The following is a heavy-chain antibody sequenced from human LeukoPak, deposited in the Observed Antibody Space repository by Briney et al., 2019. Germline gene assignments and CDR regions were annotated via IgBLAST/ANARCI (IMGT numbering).Heavy chain of an antibody. V-gene: IGHV4-39*01. CDR2: IFYSGST. D-gene: IGHD6-13*01. CDR3: ATIAAGYSECIDH. J-gene: IGHJ4*02. Sequence: PSETLSLTCTVSGGSLTTSNYYWGWIRQPPGKGLEWIGNIFYSGSTYYNPSLKSRVTISVDTSKNQFSLKMSSVTAADTAVYYCATIAAGYSECIDHWGQGTLVNVSS. CDR1: GGSLTTSNYY.